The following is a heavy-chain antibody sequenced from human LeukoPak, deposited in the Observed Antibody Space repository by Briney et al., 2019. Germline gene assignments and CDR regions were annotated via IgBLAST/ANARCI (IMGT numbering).Heavy chain of an antibody. D-gene: IGHD4-23*01. V-gene: IGHV3-9*01. Sequence: GRSLTLSCVGSGFAFHNYAMNWVLRPPGKGLEWVSAINWNSDTKAYADSVKGRFTISRDRARNSLYLQMDSLRPEDTALYYCAKDTGGNGAYFYAMDVWGQGTSVTVSS. CDR2: INWNSDTK. CDR3: AKDTGGNGAYFYAMDV. J-gene: IGHJ6*02. CDR1: GFAFHNYA.